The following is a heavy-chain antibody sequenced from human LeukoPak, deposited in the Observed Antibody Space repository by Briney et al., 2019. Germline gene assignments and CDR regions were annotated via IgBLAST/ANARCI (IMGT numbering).Heavy chain of an antibody. CDR3: ARVGAYDSSGYYYGWDFDY. D-gene: IGHD3-22*01. CDR2: INPNSGGT. Sequence: ASVKVSCKASGYTFTGYYMRWVRQAPGQGLEWMGWINPNSGGTNYAQKFQGRVTMTRDTSISTAYMELSRLRSDDTAVYYCARVGAYDSSGYYYGWDFDYWGQGTLVTVSS. V-gene: IGHV1-2*02. CDR1: GYTFTGYY. J-gene: IGHJ4*02.